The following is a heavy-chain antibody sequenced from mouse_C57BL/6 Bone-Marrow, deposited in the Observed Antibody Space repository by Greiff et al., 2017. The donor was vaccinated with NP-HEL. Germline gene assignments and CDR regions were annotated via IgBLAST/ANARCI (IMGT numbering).Heavy chain of an antibody. Sequence: QVQLQQSGAELVRPGTSVKVSCKASGYAFTNYLIEWVKQRPGQGLEWIGVINPGSGGTNYNEKFKGKATLTADKSSSTAYMQLSSLTSEDSAVYFCARGDYDYDGRFAYWGQGTLVTVSA. J-gene: IGHJ3*01. CDR2: INPGSGGT. V-gene: IGHV1-54*01. D-gene: IGHD2-4*01. CDR3: ARGDYDYDGRFAY. CDR1: GYAFTNYL.